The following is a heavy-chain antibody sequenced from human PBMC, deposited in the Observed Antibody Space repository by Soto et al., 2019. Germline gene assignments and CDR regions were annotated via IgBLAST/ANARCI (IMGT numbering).Heavy chain of an antibody. CDR3: AKDLRGHCSGGSCYSGLNY. CDR2: ISGSGGST. D-gene: IGHD2-15*01. V-gene: IGHV3-23*01. J-gene: IGHJ4*02. CDR1: GFTFSSYA. Sequence: EVQLLESGGGLVQPGGSPRLSCAASGFTFSSYAMSWVRQAPGKGLEWVSAISGSGGSTYYADSVKGRFTISRDNSKNTLYLQMNSLRAEDTAVYYCAKDLRGHCSGGSCYSGLNYWGQGTLVTVSS.